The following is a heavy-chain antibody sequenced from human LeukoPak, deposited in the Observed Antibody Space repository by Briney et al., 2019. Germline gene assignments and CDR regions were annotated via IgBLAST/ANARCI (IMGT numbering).Heavy chain of an antibody. Sequence: GGSLRLSCAASGFTFSSYAMNWVRQAPGKGLEWVSYISSSGSTIYYADSVKGRFTISRDNAKNSLYLQMNSLRAEDTAVYYCATKEYYYDSSGYYLDYYYGMDVWGQGTTVTVSS. V-gene: IGHV3-48*03. J-gene: IGHJ6*02. CDR2: ISSSGSTI. CDR3: ATKEYYYDSSGYYLDYYYGMDV. D-gene: IGHD3-22*01. CDR1: GFTFSSYA.